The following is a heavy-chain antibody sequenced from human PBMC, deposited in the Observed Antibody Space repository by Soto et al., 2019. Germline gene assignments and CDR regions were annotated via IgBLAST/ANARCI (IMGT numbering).Heavy chain of an antibody. V-gene: IGHV3-74*01. CDR1: GFTFSSYW. Sequence: GGSLRLSCAASGFTFSSYWMHWVRQAPGKGLVWVSRINSDGSSTSYADSVKGRFTISRDNAKNTLYLQMNSLRAEDTAVYYCASARIHDAFDIWGQGTMVTVSS. CDR3: ASARIHDAFDI. J-gene: IGHJ3*02. CDR2: INSDGSST. D-gene: IGHD5-18*01.